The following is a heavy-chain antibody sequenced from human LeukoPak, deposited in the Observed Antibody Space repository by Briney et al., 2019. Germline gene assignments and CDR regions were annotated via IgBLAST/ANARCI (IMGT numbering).Heavy chain of an antibody. Sequence: GGSLRLSCIASGSTFSYYAMTWVRQAPGKGLEWVSAISNGGSGIYYPDLVKGRFTISSHNSKNALSLQMNSLRAGDTAAYYCASGYSGGWQYFENWLQGTQATVPS. V-gene: IGHV3-23*01. CDR1: GSTFSYYA. D-gene: IGHD6-19*01. CDR3: ASGYSGGWQYFEN. J-gene: IGHJ4*02. CDR2: ISNGGSGI.